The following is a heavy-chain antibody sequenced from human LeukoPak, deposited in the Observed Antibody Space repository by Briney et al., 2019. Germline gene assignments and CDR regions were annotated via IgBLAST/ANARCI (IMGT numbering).Heavy chain of an antibody. Sequence: GGSLRLSCAASGFTFSSYGMHWVRQAPGKGLEWVAVISYDGSNKYYADSVKGRFTISRDNSKNTLYLQMNSLRAEDTAVYYCAKEGVVVAAGLYFDYWGQGTLVTVSS. CDR2: ISYDGSNK. CDR3: AKEGVVVAAGLYFDY. CDR1: GFTFSSYG. V-gene: IGHV3-30*18. D-gene: IGHD2-15*01. J-gene: IGHJ4*02.